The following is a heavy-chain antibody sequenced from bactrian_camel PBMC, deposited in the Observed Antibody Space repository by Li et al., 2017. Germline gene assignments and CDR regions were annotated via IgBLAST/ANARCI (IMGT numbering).Heavy chain of an antibody. CDR1: GWTYGLYS. J-gene: IGHJ4*01. V-gene: IGHV3S26*01. CDR2: IDVRFGST. CDR3: AAGTRIIVGDYCDGITD. Sequence: GGSVQAGGSLSLSCTGFGWTYGLYSMAWFRQAPGKEREGVAAIDVRFGSTTHADSVKGRFTISKDNTNNALYLRMSSLKPEDTAMYYCAAGTRIIVGDYCDGITDWGQGTQVTVS. D-gene: IGHD3*01.